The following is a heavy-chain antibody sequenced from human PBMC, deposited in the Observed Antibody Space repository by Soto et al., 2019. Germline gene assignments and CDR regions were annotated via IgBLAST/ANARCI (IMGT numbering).Heavy chain of an antibody. V-gene: IGHV1-2*04. CDR2: INPNSGGT. D-gene: IGHD3-10*01. CDR3: ARVAAPGDYYGMDV. Sequence: ASVKVSCKASGYTFTGYYMHWVRQAPGQGLEWMGWINPNSGGTNYAQKFQGWVTMTRDTSISTAYMELSRLRSDDTAVYYCARVAAPGDYYGMDVWGQGTTVNVSS. J-gene: IGHJ6*01. CDR1: GYTFTGYY.